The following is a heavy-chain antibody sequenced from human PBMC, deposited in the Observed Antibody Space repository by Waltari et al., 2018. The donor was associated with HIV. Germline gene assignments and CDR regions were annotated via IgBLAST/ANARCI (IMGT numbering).Heavy chain of an antibody. CDR3: AKEGATLTTSAYFYYYGMDV. Sequence: QVQLVESGGGVVQPGGSLRLSCAASGFTFTGYDIPWFRQAPGKGLEWVAFRRYDGTNKYYADSVKGRFTISRDNSKNSRYLQMNSLRAEDTALYYCAKEGATLTTSAYFYYYGMDVWGQGTTVTVSS. CDR2: RRYDGTNK. D-gene: IGHD4-4*01. V-gene: IGHV3-30*02. CDR1: GFTFTGYD. J-gene: IGHJ6*02.